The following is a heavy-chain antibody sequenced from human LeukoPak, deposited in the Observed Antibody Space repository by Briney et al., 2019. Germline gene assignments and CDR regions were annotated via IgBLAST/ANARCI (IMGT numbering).Heavy chain of an antibody. J-gene: IGHJ4*02. D-gene: IGHD3-22*01. CDR1: GGTFSSYA. Sequence: SVKVSCKASGGTFSSYAISWVRQAPGQGLEWMGGIIPIFGTANYAQKFQGRVTITADESTSTAYMELSSLRSEGTAVYYCARGLYYYDSSGYYRLDYWGQGTLVTVSS. CDR3: ARGLYYYDSSGYYRLDY. V-gene: IGHV1-69*13. CDR2: IIPIFGTA.